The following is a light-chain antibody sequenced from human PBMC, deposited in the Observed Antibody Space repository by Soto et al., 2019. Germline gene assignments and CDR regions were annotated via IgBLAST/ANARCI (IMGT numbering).Light chain of an antibody. V-gene: IGKV3-20*01. CDR3: HQYDSWT. CDR1: QDIRSH. Sequence: EIVMTQSPGTLSLSPGERVTLSCRASQDIRSHLAWYQQKPGQAPRLLIYGASSRATGIPDRFSGSGSGTDFTLTISRLEPEDFAVYYCHQYDSWTFGQGTKVDI. CDR2: GAS. J-gene: IGKJ1*01.